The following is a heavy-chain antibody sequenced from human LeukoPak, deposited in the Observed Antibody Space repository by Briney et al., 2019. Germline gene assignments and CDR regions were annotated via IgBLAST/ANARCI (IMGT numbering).Heavy chain of an antibody. Sequence: GSLRLSCAASGFTFSDYYMSWIRQAPGKGLEWVSYISSSGSTIYYADSVKGRFTISRDNAKNSLYLQMNLLRAEDTAVYYCTRTRYSYGSAFDYWGQGTLVTVSS. CDR3: TRTRYSYGSAFDY. CDR1: GFTFSDYY. CDR2: ISSSGSTI. V-gene: IGHV3-11*04. D-gene: IGHD5-18*01. J-gene: IGHJ4*01.